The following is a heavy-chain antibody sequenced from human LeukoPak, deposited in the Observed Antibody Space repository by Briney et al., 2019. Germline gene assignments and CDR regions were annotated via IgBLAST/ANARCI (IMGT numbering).Heavy chain of an antibody. Sequence: SQTLSLTCTVSGGSISSGGYYWSWIRQHPGKGLEWIGYIYYSGSTYYNPSLKSRVTISVDTSKNQFSLKLSSVTAADTAVYYCASLPRGSSCLDYWGQGTLVTDSS. CDR3: ASLPRGSSCLDY. CDR2: IYYSGST. CDR1: GGSISSGGYY. V-gene: IGHV4-31*03. D-gene: IGHD6-13*01. J-gene: IGHJ4*02.